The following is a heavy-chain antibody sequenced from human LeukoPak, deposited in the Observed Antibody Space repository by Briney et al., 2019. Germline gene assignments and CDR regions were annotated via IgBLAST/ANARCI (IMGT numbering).Heavy chain of an antibody. V-gene: IGHV3-7*01. CDR2: IKQDGSEK. CDR3: ARGTYYYDSSGYSYQH. Sequence: PGGSLRLSCAASGFTFSRYWMNWVRQAPGKGLEWVANIKQDGSEKYYVDSVKGRFTISRDNAKNSLYLQMNSLRAEDTAVYYCARGTYYYDSSGYSYQHWGQGTLVTVSS. D-gene: IGHD3-22*01. CDR1: GFTFSRYW. J-gene: IGHJ1*01.